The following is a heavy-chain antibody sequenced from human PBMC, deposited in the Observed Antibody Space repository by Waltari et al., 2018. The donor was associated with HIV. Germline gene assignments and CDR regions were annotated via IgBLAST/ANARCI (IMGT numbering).Heavy chain of an antibody. V-gene: IGHV4-61*02. Sequence: QVQLQESGPGLVKPSQTLSLTCTVSGGSINSGSYYWNWIRQPAGKGLEGIGRLYTSGNTNYNPSLKSRVTITVDTSKNQFSLRLSSVTASDTGIYYCTRTSTGSDYYYEVDVWGQGTTVTVS. CDR1: GGSINSGSYY. D-gene: IGHD3-22*01. CDR3: TRTSTGSDYYYEVDV. CDR2: LYTSGNT. J-gene: IGHJ6*02.